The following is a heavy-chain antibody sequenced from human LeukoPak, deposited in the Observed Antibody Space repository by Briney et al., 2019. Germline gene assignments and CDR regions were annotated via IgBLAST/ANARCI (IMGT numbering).Heavy chain of an antibody. CDR3: ARGDKSGAFDI. Sequence: GRSLRLSCAASGFTFSSYGMHWVRQAPGKGLEWVAVIWYDGSNKYYADSVKGRFTISRDNSKNTLYLQMNSLRAEDTAVYYCARGDKSGAFDIWGQGTMVTVSS. CDR1: GFTFSSYG. D-gene: IGHD2-15*01. CDR2: IWYDGSNK. J-gene: IGHJ3*02. V-gene: IGHV3-33*01.